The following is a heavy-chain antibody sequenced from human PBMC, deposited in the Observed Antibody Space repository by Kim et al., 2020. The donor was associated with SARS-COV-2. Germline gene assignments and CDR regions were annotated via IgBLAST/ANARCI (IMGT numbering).Heavy chain of an antibody. CDR2: IYYSGST. D-gene: IGHD3-10*01. CDR3: AREWFGDSVWFDP. J-gene: IGHJ5*02. V-gene: IGHV4-59*01. CDR1: GGSISSYY. Sequence: SETLSLTCTVSGGSISSYYWSWIRQPPGKGLEWIGYIYYSGSTNYNPSLKSRVTISVDTSKNQFSLKLSSVTAADTAVYYCAREWFGDSVWFDPWGQGTLVTVSS.